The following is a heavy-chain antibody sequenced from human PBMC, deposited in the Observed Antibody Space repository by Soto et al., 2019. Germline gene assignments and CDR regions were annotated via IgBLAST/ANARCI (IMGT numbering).Heavy chain of an antibody. J-gene: IGHJ6*02. Sequence: PSETLSLTCTVSGGSIKVGGYYWGWIRQPPGKGLEWVATIYYSGTTYYNPSLKSRLTISLDTSRNQFSLDLTSVTAADTDVYSRARDRYAFWSAYYTLLGRDVWVQGTTVTVSS. CDR2: IYYSGTT. CDR3: ARDRYAFWSAYYTLLGRDV. D-gene: IGHD3-3*01. CDR1: GGSIKVGGYY. V-gene: IGHV4-39*02.